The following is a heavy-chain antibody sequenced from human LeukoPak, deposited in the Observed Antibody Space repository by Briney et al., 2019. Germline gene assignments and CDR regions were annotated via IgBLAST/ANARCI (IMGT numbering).Heavy chain of an antibody. CDR1: GFYSNDYARYA. J-gene: IGHJ6*03. CDR2: ISGSADTT. V-gene: IGHV3-23*01. Sequence: GGSLRLSCAVSGFYSNDYARYAMSWVRQAPGKGVGWVSAISGSADTTKYADSVKGRFTISRDNSKNTLYLQMHSLRAEDTAVYYCAKGWDNFYFYYYMDVWGKGTMVTVSS. D-gene: IGHD1-26*01. CDR3: AKGWDNFYFYYYMDV.